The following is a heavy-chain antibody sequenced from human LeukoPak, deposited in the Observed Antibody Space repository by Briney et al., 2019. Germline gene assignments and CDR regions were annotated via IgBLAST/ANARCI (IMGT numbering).Heavy chain of an antibody. D-gene: IGHD2-15*01. CDR3: ARVLRYCSGGNCYSGGLGYMDA. Sequence: GGSLRLSCAASGFTFSSYWMSWVRQAPGKGLEWVANIKQDGSEKYYVDSVKGRFTISRDNSKSTLYIQMNSLRAEDTAVYYCARVLRYCSGGNCYSGGLGYMDAWGKGTTVTISS. J-gene: IGHJ6*03. V-gene: IGHV3-7*03. CDR1: GFTFSSYW. CDR2: IKQDGSEK.